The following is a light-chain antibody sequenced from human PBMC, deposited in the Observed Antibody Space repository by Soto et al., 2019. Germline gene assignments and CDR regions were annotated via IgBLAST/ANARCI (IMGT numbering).Light chain of an antibody. Sequence: EIVMTQSPATLSVSPGETASLSCRASQSAGNFLAWYQQKPGQAPRLLIYYISTRATGIPARFSGSGSGTEFTLTINSLQSEDIAVYYCQQYNNWPRTFGQGT. CDR2: YIS. J-gene: IGKJ1*01. V-gene: IGKV3D-15*01. CDR3: QQYNNWPRT. CDR1: QSAGNF.